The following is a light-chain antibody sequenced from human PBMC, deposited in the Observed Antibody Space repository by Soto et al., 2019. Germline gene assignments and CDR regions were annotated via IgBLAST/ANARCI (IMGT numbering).Light chain of an antibody. CDR1: QSVSSSY. J-gene: IGKJ1*01. Sequence: SELTQSRSTLSLSPGERATLSCRASQSVSSSYLAWYQQKPGQAPRLLIYGASSRATGIPDRFSGSGSGTDFTLTISRLEPEDFAVYYCQQYGSSPRTFGQGTKVDIK. CDR3: QQYGSSPRT. V-gene: IGKV3-20*01. CDR2: GAS.